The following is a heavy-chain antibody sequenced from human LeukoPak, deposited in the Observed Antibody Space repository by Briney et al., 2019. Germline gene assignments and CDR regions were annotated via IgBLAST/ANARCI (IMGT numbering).Heavy chain of an antibody. J-gene: IGHJ4*02. D-gene: IGHD6-19*01. CDR2: ISTYNGNT. CDR1: GYTFTTYG. Sequence: ASVKVSCKASGYTFTTYGISWVRHAPGQGLEWMGWISTYNGNTNYAQKLQGRVTMTTDTSTSTAYMEVRSLKSDDTAVYYCARDRRGSSGSNYWGQGTLVTVSS. V-gene: IGHV1-18*01. CDR3: ARDRRGSSGSNY.